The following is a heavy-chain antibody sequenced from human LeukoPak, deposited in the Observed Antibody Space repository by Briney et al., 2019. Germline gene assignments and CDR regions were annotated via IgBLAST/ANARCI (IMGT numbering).Heavy chain of an antibody. V-gene: IGHV3-23*01. CDR3: AKGFQTFQN. CDR1: GFTFSNYG. Sequence: GGSLRLSCAASGFTFSNYGMSWVRQAPGKGLERVSTISISGGSTYYADSVKGRFTISRDNSKNTLYGQMNSLRAEDTAVYYCAKGFQTFQNWGQGTLVTVSS. J-gene: IGHJ1*01. CDR2: ISISGGST.